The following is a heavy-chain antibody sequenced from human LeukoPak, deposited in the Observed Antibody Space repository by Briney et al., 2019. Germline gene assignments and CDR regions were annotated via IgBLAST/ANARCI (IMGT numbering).Heavy chain of an antibody. D-gene: IGHD3-10*02. Sequence: GGSLRLSCAASGFTFSSYNMNWVRQAPGKGLEWVSYVSSSGSTIYYADSVKGRFTISRDNAKNSLYLQMNSLRAEDTAVYYCAELGITMIGGVWGKGTTVTISS. J-gene: IGHJ6*04. CDR1: GFTFSSYN. CDR2: VSSSGSTI. V-gene: IGHV3-48*03. CDR3: AELGITMIGGV.